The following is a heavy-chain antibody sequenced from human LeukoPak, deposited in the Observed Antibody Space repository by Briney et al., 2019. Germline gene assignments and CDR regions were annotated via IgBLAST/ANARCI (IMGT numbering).Heavy chain of an antibody. CDR3: ARETNEMFDY. CDR2: ISDSGNYI. J-gene: IGHJ4*02. Sequence: PGGSLRLSCAVSGFTFSSYSMNWVRQAPGKGLEWVSSISDSGNYIYYADSVKGRFTISRDNAKNSLYLQMNSLRAEVTAVYYCARETNEMFDYWGQGTLVTVSS. D-gene: IGHD5-24*01. V-gene: IGHV3-21*01. CDR1: GFTFSSYS.